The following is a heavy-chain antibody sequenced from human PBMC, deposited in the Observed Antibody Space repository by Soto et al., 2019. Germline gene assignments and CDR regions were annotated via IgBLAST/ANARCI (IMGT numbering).Heavy chain of an antibody. CDR2: ISYDGSNQ. CDR3: AKAQASGQGSFDS. J-gene: IGHJ4*02. V-gene: IGHV3-30*18. CDR1: GFTFNIYG. Sequence: PGGSLRLSCAASGFTFNIYGMHWVRPAPDKGLEWVALISYDGSNQYYADSVKGRFTISRDNSKNTLFLRMNSLRADDTAVYYCAKAQASGQGSFDSWGQGTLVTVSS.